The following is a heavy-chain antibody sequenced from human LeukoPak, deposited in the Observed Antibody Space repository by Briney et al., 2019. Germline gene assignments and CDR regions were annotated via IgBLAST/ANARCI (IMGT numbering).Heavy chain of an antibody. Sequence: HPGWSLRLSCAASGFTFSSYGMHWLRRAPGKGPESVALIRHDGTETYHAESVKGRFTISRDCSKNTLYLEMNSLRAEDTAVYYCAKANRDNLSHYYGVDVWGQGTTVGVSS. D-gene: IGHD1-14*01. CDR3: AKANRDNLSHYYGVDV. CDR1: GFTFSSYG. V-gene: IGHV3-30*02. CDR2: IRHDGTET. J-gene: IGHJ6*02.